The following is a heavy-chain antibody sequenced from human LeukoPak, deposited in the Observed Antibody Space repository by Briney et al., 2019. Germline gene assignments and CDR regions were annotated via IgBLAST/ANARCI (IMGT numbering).Heavy chain of an antibody. CDR1: GVTFSSYA. CDR2: ISSNGGST. D-gene: IGHD4-17*01. V-gene: IGHV3-64*01. J-gene: IGHJ4*02. CDR3: ARSDYGDLTY. Sequence: GGSLRLSCAASGVTFSSYAMHWVRQAPGKGLEYVSAISSNGGSTYYANSVKGRFTISRDNSKNTLYLQMGSLRAEDMAVYYCARSDYGDLTYWGQGTLVTVSS.